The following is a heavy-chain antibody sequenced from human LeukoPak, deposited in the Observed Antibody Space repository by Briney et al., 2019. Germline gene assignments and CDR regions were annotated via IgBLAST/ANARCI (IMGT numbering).Heavy chain of an antibody. CDR1: GYTFTGYY. J-gene: IGHJ3*02. CDR2: INPNSGGT. D-gene: IGHD6-13*01. Sequence: ASVKVSCKASGYTFTGYYMHWVRQAPGQGLEWMGWINPNSGGTNYAQKFQGRVTMTRDTSISTAYMELSRLRSDDTAVYYCARVRQLVRGAFDIWGQGTMVTVSS. V-gene: IGHV1-2*02. CDR3: ARVRQLVRGAFDI.